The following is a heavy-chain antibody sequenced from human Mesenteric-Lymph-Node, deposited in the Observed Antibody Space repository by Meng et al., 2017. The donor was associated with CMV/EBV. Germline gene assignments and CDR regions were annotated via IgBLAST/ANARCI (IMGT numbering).Heavy chain of an antibody. V-gene: IGHV4-34*01. CDR2: INHSGST. CDR3: ARHQRWLKSEGGFNY. D-gene: IGHD4-23*01. CDR1: GGSVSGYY. J-gene: IGHJ4*02. Sequence: QVQLQQWGPGLLKPSETLSLTCAGYGGSVSGYYWSWIRQPPGKGLEWIGEINHSGSTNYNPSLKSRVTISVDTSKNQFSLKLSSVTAADTAVYYCARHQRWLKSEGGFNYWGQGTLVTVSS.